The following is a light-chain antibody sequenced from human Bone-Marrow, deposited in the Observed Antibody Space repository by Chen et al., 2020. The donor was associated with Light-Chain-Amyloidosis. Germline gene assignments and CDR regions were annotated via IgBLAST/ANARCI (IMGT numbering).Light chain of an antibody. Sequence: DIQMTQSPSSLSASVGARVTITCRASQSISSYLNWYQQKPGKAPTLLIYAASSLQRGVPSRFTGSGSETDFTLTISSLQSEDFATYYCQQTYSTPITFGQGTRLEIK. CDR3: QQTYSTPIT. J-gene: IGKJ5*01. V-gene: IGKV1-39*01. CDR2: AAS. CDR1: QSISSY.